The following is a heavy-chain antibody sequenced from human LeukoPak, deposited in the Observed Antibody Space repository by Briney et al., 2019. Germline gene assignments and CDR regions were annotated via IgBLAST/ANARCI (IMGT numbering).Heavy chain of an antibody. CDR1: GFTFSSYG. J-gene: IGHJ3*02. CDR3: ARVLELLRAFDI. V-gene: IGHV3-21*01. D-gene: IGHD3-3*01. CDR2: ISSSSSYI. Sequence: GGSLRLSCAASGFTFSSYGMHWVRQAPGKGLEWVSSISSSSSYIYYADSVKGRFTISRDNAKNSLYLQMNSLRAEDTAVYYCARVLELLRAFDIWGQGTMVTVSS.